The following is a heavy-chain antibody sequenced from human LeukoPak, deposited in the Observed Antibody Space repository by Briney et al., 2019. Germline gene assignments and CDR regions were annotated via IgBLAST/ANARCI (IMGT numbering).Heavy chain of an antibody. Sequence: TGGSLLLSCVASGFTFSSYALSWVRQAPGKGLDCVSVISGSDGYTYYADSVKGRFTISRDNSKNTLYPQMNSLRAEDTAIYYCAKQDTSMDHFDYWGRGTLVSVSS. CDR3: AKQDTSMDHFDY. CDR1: GFTFSSYA. CDR2: ISGSDGYT. J-gene: IGHJ4*02. D-gene: IGHD5-18*01. V-gene: IGHV3-23*01.